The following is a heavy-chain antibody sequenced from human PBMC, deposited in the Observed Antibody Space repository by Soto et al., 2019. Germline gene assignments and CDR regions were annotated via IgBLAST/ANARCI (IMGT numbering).Heavy chain of an antibody. D-gene: IGHD3-16*01. CDR1: GGFLSESY. CDR3: VRIRYQLPSSVLWLDP. Sequence: ASETLSLTCAVYGGFLSESYWTWIRQPPGKGLEWIGEINHVGGTNYNPSLKSRVTMSVDTSQNQFSLRLISVTAADTAMYFCVRIRYQLPSSVLWLDPWGQGTPVTVSS. V-gene: IGHV4-34*01. J-gene: IGHJ5*02. CDR2: INHVGGT.